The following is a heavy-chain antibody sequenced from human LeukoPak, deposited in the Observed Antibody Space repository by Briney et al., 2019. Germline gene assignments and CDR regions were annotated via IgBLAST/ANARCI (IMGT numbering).Heavy chain of an antibody. D-gene: IGHD3-22*01. J-gene: IGHJ4*02. CDR3: ARGKYYYDSSGYYYGDSLYYFDY. V-gene: IGHV3-33*01. CDR1: GFTFSSYG. CDR2: IWYDGSNK. Sequence: AGSLKLSCAASGFTFSSYGMHWVRQAPGKGLEWVAVIWYDGSNKYYADSVKGRFTISRDNSKNTLYVQMNSLRAEDTAVYYCARGKYYYDSSGYYYGDSLYYFDYWGQGTLVTVSS.